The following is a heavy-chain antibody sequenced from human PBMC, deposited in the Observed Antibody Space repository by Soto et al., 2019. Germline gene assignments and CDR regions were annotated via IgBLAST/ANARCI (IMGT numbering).Heavy chain of an antibody. CDR3: ARVGIVGATFFDY. D-gene: IGHD1-26*01. Sequence: PAKVTCKASGGTFSSCAISWVRQATGQGLEWMGGIIPIFGTANYAQKFQGRVTITADESTSTAYMELSSLRSEDTAVYYCARVGIVGATFFDYWGQGTLVTLSS. J-gene: IGHJ4*02. CDR2: IIPIFGTA. V-gene: IGHV1-69*13. CDR1: GGTFSSCA.